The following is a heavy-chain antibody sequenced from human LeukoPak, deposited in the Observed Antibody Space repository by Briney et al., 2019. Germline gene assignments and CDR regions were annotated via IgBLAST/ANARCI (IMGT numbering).Heavy chain of an antibody. CDR2: IYHSGGT. V-gene: IGHV4-34*01. CDR1: GGSFSGYY. Sequence: SETLSLTCAVYGGSFSGYYWSWIRQPPGKGLEWIGSIYHSGGTYYNPSLKSRVTMPVDTSKNQFSLKLTSVTAADTAVYYCARQNGFGEEFDYWGQGTLVTVPS. D-gene: IGHD3-3*01. CDR3: ARQNGFGEEFDY. J-gene: IGHJ4*02.